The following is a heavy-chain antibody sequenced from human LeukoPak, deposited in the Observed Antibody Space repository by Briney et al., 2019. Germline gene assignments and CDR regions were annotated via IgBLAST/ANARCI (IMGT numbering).Heavy chain of an antibody. CDR3: ARGSGLGSTNFDY. Sequence: NPSRTLSLTCTVSGGSISSSSYYWGWIRQPPGKGLEWIGSIYYSGSTYYNPSLKSRVTISVDTSKNQFSLKLTSVTAADTAVYYCARGSGLGSTNFDYWGQGTLATVSS. V-gene: IGHV4-39*01. J-gene: IGHJ4*02. D-gene: IGHD3-10*01. CDR2: IYYSGST. CDR1: GGSISSSSYY.